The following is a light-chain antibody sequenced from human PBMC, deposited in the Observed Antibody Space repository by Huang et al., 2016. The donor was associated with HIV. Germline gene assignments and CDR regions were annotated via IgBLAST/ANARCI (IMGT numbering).Light chain of an antibody. V-gene: IGKV1-NL1*01. CDR3: QQYYSTSWT. Sequence: DIQMTQSPSSLSASVGDRVTITCRASQGISNSLAWYQQKPGKAPKLLLYAASRMQSGVPSRLSGSGSGTDYTLTISSLQPEDFATYYCQQYYSTSWTFGQGTKVEIK. CDR1: QGISNS. J-gene: IGKJ1*01. CDR2: AAS.